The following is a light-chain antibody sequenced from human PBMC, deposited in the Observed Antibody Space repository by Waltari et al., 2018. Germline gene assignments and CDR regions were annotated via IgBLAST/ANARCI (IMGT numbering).Light chain of an antibody. CDR2: RDS. V-gene: IGLV3-9*01. CDR3: QVWDSSAVV. Sequence: SFALTQPLSLSVALGQTASVTCAADNLGTTKVHWSQQKPGQAPVLVIYRDSNRPSGIPERISGSNSGNTATLTIGRAQAGDEADYFCQVWDSSAVVFGGGTKLTVL. J-gene: IGLJ2*01. CDR1: NLGTTK.